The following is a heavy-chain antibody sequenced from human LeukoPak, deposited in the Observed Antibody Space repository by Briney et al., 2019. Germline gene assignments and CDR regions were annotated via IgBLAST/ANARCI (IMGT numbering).Heavy chain of an antibody. D-gene: IGHD2-8*01. Sequence: KSGGSLRLSCSASGFTFSAYSMNWVRQAPGKGLEWVSSISSTSTYIFYADSVKGRFAISRDNAKNSLYLQMNSLRAEDTAVYYCARDRLTNDAFDIWGQGTMVTVSS. J-gene: IGHJ3*02. CDR1: GFTFSAYS. V-gene: IGHV3-21*01. CDR3: ARDRLTNDAFDI. CDR2: ISSTSTYI.